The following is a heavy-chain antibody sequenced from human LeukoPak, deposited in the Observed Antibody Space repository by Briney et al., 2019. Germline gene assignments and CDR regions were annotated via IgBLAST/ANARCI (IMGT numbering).Heavy chain of an antibody. Sequence: PGGSLRLSCAASGFTFSSYAMHWVRQAPGKGLEWVAVISYDGSNKYYADSVKGRFTISRDNSKNTLYLQMNSLRAEDTAVYYCARVGWLQSLYYVRDVWGQGTTVTFSS. CDR2: ISYDGSNK. J-gene: IGHJ6*02. CDR1: GFTFSSYA. V-gene: IGHV3-30-3*01. D-gene: IGHD5-24*01. CDR3: ARVGWLQSLYYVRDV.